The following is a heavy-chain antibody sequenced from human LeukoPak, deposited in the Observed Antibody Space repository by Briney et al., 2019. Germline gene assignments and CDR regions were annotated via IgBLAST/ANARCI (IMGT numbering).Heavy chain of an antibody. Sequence: PSETLSLTCAVYGGSFSGYYWSWIRQPPGKGLEWIGEINHSGSTNYNPSLKSRVTISVDTSKNQFSLKLSSVTAADTAVYYCARVNLYGDFDNDWFDPWGQGTLVTVSS. D-gene: IGHD4-17*01. V-gene: IGHV4-34*01. J-gene: IGHJ5*02. CDR2: INHSGST. CDR3: ARVNLYGDFDNDWFDP. CDR1: GGSFSGYY.